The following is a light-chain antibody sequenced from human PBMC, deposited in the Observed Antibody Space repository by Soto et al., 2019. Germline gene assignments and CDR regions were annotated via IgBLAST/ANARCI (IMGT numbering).Light chain of an antibody. CDR2: DAS. CDR1: QSVSSY. V-gene: IGKV3-11*01. CDR3: QQYATSPIT. Sequence: EIVLTQSPATLSLSPGERATLSCRASQSVSSYLAWYQQKPGQAPRLLIYDASNRATGIPARFSGSGSGTDFTLTISRLEPEDFAVYYCQQYATSPITFGQGTDWRL. J-gene: IGKJ5*01.